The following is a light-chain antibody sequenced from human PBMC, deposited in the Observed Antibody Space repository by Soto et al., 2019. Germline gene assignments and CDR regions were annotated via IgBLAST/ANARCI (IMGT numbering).Light chain of an antibody. CDR3: AAWDDTLDAQV. V-gene: IGLV1-47*01. J-gene: IGLJ3*02. Sequence: QSVLTQSPSASGTPGQRVTISCSGSRSNIGRNFAYWYQHVPGTAPRLLIQRNNERPSGVPDRFSGSKSGTSVSLAISGLRSDDEATYYCAAWDDTLDAQVFGGGTQLIVL. CDR1: RSNIGRNF. CDR2: RNN.